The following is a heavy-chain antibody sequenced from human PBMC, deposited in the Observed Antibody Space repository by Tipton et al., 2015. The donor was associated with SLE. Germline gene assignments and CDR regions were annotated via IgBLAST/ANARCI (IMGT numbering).Heavy chain of an antibody. Sequence: TLSLTCAVSGYSISSGYYWGWIRQAPGKGLELIGSIYHNGNTYISPYLKSRVTISLDTSKNQVSLKLSFVTAADTAVYYCASFRYCSSVSCYHFDYWGQGTLVTVSS. D-gene: IGHD2-15*01. V-gene: IGHV4-38-2*01. CDR1: GYSISSGYY. CDR3: ASFRYCSSVSCYHFDY. J-gene: IGHJ4*02. CDR2: IYHNGNT.